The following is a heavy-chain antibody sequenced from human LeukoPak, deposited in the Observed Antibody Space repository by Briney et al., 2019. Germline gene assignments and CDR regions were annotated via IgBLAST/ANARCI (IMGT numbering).Heavy chain of an antibody. Sequence: RASVKVSCKASGYTFTSYGISWVRQAPGQGLEWMGWISPYNGNTDYAQKLQGRVTMATDTSTSTAYMELRSLRSDDTAVYYCARDVYYYDSSGYPHHYYFDYWGQGTLVTVSS. CDR1: GYTFTSYG. D-gene: IGHD3-22*01. J-gene: IGHJ4*02. V-gene: IGHV1-18*01. CDR3: ARDVYYYDSSGYPHHYYFDY. CDR2: ISPYNGNT.